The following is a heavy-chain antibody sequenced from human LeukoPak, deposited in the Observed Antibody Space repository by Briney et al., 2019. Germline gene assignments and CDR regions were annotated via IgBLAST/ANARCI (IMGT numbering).Heavy chain of an antibody. V-gene: IGHV4-34*01. Sequence: TSETLSLTCAVYGVSFSGYYWSWIRQPPGKGLEWIGEINHSGSTNYNPSLKSRVTISVDTSKNQFSLKLSSVTAADTAVYYCARGGIAAAGVAYYYYYGMDVWGQGTTVTVSS. CDR3: ARGGIAAAGVAYYYYYGMDV. CDR1: GVSFSGYY. J-gene: IGHJ6*02. CDR2: INHSGST. D-gene: IGHD6-13*01.